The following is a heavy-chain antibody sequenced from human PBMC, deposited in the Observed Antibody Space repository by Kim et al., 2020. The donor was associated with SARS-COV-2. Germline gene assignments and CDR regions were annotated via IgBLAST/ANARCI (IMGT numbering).Heavy chain of an antibody. J-gene: IGHJ6*01. CDR1: GASIISRHW. D-gene: IGHD6-19*01. Sequence: SETLSLTCAVSGASIISRHWWSWVRQPPGKGLEWIGDIHHSGSTNYNPSLRCRVTMSVDKSNNQYSLKLSSVTAADTAVYYCARVNSSGWYVYYAHG. CDR3: ARVNSSGWYVYYAHG. V-gene: IGHV4-4*02. CDR2: IHHSGST.